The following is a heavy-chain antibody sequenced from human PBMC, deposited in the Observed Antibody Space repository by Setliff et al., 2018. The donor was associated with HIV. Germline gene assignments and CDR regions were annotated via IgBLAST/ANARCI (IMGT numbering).Heavy chain of an antibody. V-gene: IGHV4-59*01. D-gene: IGHD3-22*01. CDR1: GGSISSYY. CDR2: VYYSGST. J-gene: IGHJ6*03. CDR3: SRAYYYEGYYMDV. Sequence: PSETLSLTCTVSGGSISSYYWTWIRQPPGEGLEWIGYVYYSGSTIYNPSLNSRVTISVDTSKNQFSLKLSSVTAVDTAVYYCSRAYYYEGYYMDVWSKGTTVTVSS.